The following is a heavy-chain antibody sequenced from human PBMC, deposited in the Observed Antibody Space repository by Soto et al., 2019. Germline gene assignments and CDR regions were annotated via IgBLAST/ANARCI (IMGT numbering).Heavy chain of an antibody. Sequence: GGSLRLSCAASGFTVSSNYMSWVRQAPGKGLEWVSVVYSGGGTYYADSVKGRFTISRHNSKNTLYLQMNSLRAEDTAVYYCARDLLMITFGGLPPADAFDIWGQGTMVTVSS. CDR2: VYSGGGT. V-gene: IGHV3-53*04. CDR3: ARDLLMITFGGLPPADAFDI. J-gene: IGHJ3*02. CDR1: GFTVSSNY. D-gene: IGHD3-16*01.